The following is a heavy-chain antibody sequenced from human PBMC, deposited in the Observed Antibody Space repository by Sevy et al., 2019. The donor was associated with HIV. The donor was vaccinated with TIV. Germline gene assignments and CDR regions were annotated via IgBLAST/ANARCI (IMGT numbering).Heavy chain of an antibody. CDR1: GGSISSGGYY. CDR2: IYYSGST. J-gene: IGHJ6*02. V-gene: IGHV4-31*03. CDR3: ARDLVKDKWLPYYYYGMDV. Sequence: SETLSLTCTVSGGSISSGGYYWSWIRQHPGKGLEWIGYIYYSGSTYYNPSLKSRVTISVDTSKNQFSLKLSSVTAADTAVYYCARDLVKDKWLPYYYYGMDVWGQGTTVTVSS. D-gene: IGHD3-22*01.